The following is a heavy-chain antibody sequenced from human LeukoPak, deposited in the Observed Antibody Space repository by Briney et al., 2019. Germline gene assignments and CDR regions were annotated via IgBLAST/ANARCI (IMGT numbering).Heavy chain of an antibody. V-gene: IGHV3-23*01. D-gene: IGHD3-22*01. Sequence: GGSLRLSCAASGFTFSSYAMSWVRQAPGKGLEWVSAISGSGGSTYYADSVKGRFTISRDNSKNTLYLQMNSLRAEDTAVYHCAKMYYYDSSGYNMGYWGQGTLVTVSS. CDR1: GFTFSSYA. CDR3: AKMYYYDSSGYNMGY. J-gene: IGHJ4*02. CDR2: ISGSGGST.